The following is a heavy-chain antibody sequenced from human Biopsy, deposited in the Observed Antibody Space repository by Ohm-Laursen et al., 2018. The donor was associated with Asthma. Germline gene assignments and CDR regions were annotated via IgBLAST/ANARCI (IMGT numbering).Heavy chain of an antibody. Sequence: SDTLSLTCTVSGGSIRSHDWTWIRLPPGKGLEYIGDASHTGSTNYNPSLKSRVTMSLDTSKNQFSLRLTSVTPADTAVYYCARLADCSGGACYSYGWFDPWGHGTRVTVSS. V-gene: IGHV4-59*07. CDR2: ASHTGST. D-gene: IGHD2-15*01. CDR3: ARLADCSGGACYSYGWFDP. J-gene: IGHJ5*02. CDR1: GGSIRSHD.